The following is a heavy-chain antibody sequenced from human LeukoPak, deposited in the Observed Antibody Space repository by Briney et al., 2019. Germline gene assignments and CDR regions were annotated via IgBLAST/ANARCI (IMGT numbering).Heavy chain of an antibody. CDR3: GGEAACGGDCYYTDY. J-gene: IGHJ4*02. Sequence: GGSLRLSCAASGFTFSSYGMHRVRQAPGKGLEWVAVIWYDGSNKYYADSVKGRFTISRNNSKNTLYLQMNSLRAEDTAVYYCGGEAACGGDCYYTDYWGQGTLVTVSS. D-gene: IGHD2-21*02. CDR2: IWYDGSNK. CDR1: GFTFSSYG. V-gene: IGHV3-33*01.